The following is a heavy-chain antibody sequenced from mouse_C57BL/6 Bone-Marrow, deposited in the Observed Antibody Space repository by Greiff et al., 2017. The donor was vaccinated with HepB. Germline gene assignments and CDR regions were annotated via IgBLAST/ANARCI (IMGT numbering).Heavy chain of an antibody. CDR3: ARHSNYYYGSSYGAMDY. J-gene: IGHJ4*01. CDR1: GFTFSSYG. CDR2: ISSGGSYT. D-gene: IGHD1-1*01. V-gene: IGHV5-6*01. Sequence: EVHLVESGGDLVKPGGSLKLSCAASGFTFSSYGMSWVRQTPDKRLEWVATISSGGSYTYYPDSVKGRFTISRDNAKNTLYLQMSSLKSEDTAMYYCARHSNYYYGSSYGAMDYWGQGTSVTVSS.